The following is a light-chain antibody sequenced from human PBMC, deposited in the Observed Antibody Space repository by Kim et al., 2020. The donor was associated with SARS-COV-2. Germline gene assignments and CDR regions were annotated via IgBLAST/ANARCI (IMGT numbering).Light chain of an antibody. CDR3: QSYDSSLSGSYV. CDR2: GNS. Sequence: VTISCTGSSSNIGAGYDVHWYQQLPGTAPKLLIYGNSNRPSVVPDRFSGSKSGTSASLAITGLQAEDEADYYCQSYDSSLSGSYVFGTGTKVTVL. J-gene: IGLJ1*01. V-gene: IGLV1-40*01. CDR1: SSNIGAGYD.